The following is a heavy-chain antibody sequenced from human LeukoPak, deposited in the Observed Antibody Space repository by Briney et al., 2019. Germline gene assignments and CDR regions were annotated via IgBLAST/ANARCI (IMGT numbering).Heavy chain of an antibody. CDR3: AKDFTLLLWFGESLNAFDI. D-gene: IGHD3-10*01. Sequence: GGSLRLSCAASGFTFSSYAMSWVRQAPGKGLEWVSAISGSGGSTYYADSVKGRFTISRDNSKNTLYLQMNSLRAEDTAVYYCAKDFTLLLWFGESLNAFDIWGQGTMVTVSS. CDR1: GFTFSSYA. V-gene: IGHV3-23*01. J-gene: IGHJ3*02. CDR2: ISGSGGST.